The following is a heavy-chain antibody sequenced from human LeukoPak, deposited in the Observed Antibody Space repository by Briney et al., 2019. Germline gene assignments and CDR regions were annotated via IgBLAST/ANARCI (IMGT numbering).Heavy chain of an antibody. CDR1: GGSISSYY. CDR2: IYYSGAT. Sequence: PSETLSLTCTVSGGSISSYYWTWIRQPPGKGLEWIGFIYYSGATKYNPSLDSRVTISLDTSNNQFSLRLNSVTAADTAVYYCARRVAVPGSYYFDYWSQGTLVTVSS. D-gene: IGHD2-2*01. V-gene: IGHV4-59*08. CDR3: ARRVAVPGSYYFDY. J-gene: IGHJ4*02.